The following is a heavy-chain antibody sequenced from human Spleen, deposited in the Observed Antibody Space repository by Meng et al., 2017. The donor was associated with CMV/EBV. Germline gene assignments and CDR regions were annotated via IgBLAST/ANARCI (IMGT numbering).Heavy chain of an antibody. V-gene: IGHV4-39*07. CDR3: ARDRVIAARAVDMNGMGV. Sequence: SETLSLTCTVSGGSISSSSYYWGWIRQPPGKGLEWIGSIYYSGSTYYNPSLKSRVTISVDTSKNQFSLKLSSVTAADTAVYYCARDRVIAARAVDMNGMGVWGQGTTVTVSS. CDR2: IYYSGST. J-gene: IGHJ6*02. D-gene: IGHD6-6*01. CDR1: GGSISSSSYY.